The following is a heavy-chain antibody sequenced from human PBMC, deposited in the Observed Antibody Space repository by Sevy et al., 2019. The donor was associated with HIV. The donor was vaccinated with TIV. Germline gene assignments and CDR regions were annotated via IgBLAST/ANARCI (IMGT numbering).Heavy chain of an antibody. CDR2: IYHSGST. Sequence: SETLSLTCAVSGGSISSSNWWSWVRQPPGKGLEWIGEIYHSGSTNYNPSLKSRVTISVDKSKNPFSLKLSSVTAADTAVYYCARGDWNYYYYGMDVWGQGTTVTVSS. V-gene: IGHV4-4*02. D-gene: IGHD2-21*01. J-gene: IGHJ6*02. CDR3: ARGDWNYYYYGMDV. CDR1: GGSISSSNW.